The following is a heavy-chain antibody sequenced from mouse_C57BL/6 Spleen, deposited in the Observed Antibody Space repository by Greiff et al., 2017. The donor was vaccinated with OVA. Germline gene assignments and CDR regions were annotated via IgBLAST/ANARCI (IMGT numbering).Heavy chain of an antibody. J-gene: IGHJ2*01. V-gene: IGHV1-52*01. CDR1: GYTFTSYW. CDR2: IDPSGSET. CDR3: ARGRDYYFDY. Sequence: QVQLQQSGAELVRPGSSVKLSCKASGYTFTSYWMHWVKQRPIQGLEWIGNIDPSGSETHYNQKFKDKATLTVDKSSSTAYMQLSSLTSEDSAVYYCARGRDYYFDYWGQGTTLTVSS.